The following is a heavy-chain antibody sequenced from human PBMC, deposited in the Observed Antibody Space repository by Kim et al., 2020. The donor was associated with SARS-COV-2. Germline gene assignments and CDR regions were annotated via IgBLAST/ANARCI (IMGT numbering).Heavy chain of an antibody. V-gene: IGHV4-59*01. J-gene: IGHJ4*02. Sequence: SETLSLTCTVSGGSISSYYWSWIRQPPGKGLEWIGYIYYSGSTNYNPSLKSRVTISVDTSKNQFSLKLSSVTAADTAVYYCAGGSYYYCSGSSPPCDYWGQGTLVTVSS. CDR3: AGGSYYYCSGSSPPCDY. CDR1: GGSISSYY. CDR2: IYYSGST. D-gene: IGHD3-10*01.